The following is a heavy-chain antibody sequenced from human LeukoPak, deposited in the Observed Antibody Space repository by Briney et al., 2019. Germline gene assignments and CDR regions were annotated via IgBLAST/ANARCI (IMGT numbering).Heavy chain of an antibody. CDR2: ICYSGST. V-gene: IGHV4-59*01. CDR3: AGEHRGGYRFDY. CDR1: DGSINTYD. D-gene: IGHD3-22*01. J-gene: IGHJ4*02. Sequence: SETLSLTCTVSDGSINTYDWSWIRQPPGKGLEWIGYICYSGSTIYNPFLKSRVTISLDTSRNQFSLKLNSATAADTAVYYCAGEHRGGYRFDYWGQGTLVTVSS.